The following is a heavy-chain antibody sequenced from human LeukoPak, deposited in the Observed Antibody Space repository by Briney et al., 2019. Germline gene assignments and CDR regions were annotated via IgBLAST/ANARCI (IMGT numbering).Heavy chain of an antibody. CDR2: ISSSSSYI. CDR3: ARAGRITIYNWFDP. Sequence: GGSLRLSCAASGFTFSSYSMNWVRQAPGKGLEWVSSISSSSSYIYYADSVKGRFTISRDNSKNTLYLQMNSLRAEDTAVYYCARAGRITIYNWFDPWGQGTLVTVSS. J-gene: IGHJ5*02. D-gene: IGHD3-10*01. CDR1: GFTFSSYS. V-gene: IGHV3-21*01.